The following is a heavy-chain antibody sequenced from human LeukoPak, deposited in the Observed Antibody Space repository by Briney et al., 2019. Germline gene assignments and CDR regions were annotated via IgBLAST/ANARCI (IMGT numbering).Heavy chain of an antibody. J-gene: IGHJ4*02. CDR3: ARGSSWGYVWGSYRRPLFFDY. V-gene: IGHV4-34*01. D-gene: IGHD3-16*02. CDR2: INHSGST. Sequence: SETLSLTCAVYGGSFSGYYWSWLRQPPGKGLEWIGEINHSGSTNYNPSLKSRVTISVDTSKNQFSLKLSSVTAADTAVYYCARGSSWGYVWGSYRRPLFFDYWGQGTLVNVSS. CDR1: GGSFSGYY.